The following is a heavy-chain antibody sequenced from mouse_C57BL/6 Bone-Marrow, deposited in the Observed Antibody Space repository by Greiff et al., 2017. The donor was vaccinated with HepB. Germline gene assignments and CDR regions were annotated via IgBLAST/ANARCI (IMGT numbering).Heavy chain of an antibody. J-gene: IGHJ3*01. CDR3: ARPLPGFAY. V-gene: IGHV5-6*01. CDR2: ISSGGSYT. Sequence: EVQRVESGGDLVKPGGSLKLSCAASGFTFSSYGMSWVRQTPDKRLEWVATISSGGSYTYYPDSVKGRFTISRDNAKNTLYLQMSSLKSEDTAMYYCARPLPGFAYWGQGTLVTVSA. CDR1: GFTFSSYG.